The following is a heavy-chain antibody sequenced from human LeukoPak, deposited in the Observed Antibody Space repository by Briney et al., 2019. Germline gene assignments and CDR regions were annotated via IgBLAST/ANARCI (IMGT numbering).Heavy chain of an antibody. V-gene: IGHV3-66*02. CDR3: ARDKALQLYSSSDDDAFDI. J-gene: IGHJ3*02. D-gene: IGHD6-6*01. Sequence: PGGSLRLSCAASGFTVSSNYMSWVRQAPGKGLEWVSVIYSGGSTYYADSVKGRFTISRDNSKNTLYLQMNSLRAGDTAVYYCARDKALQLYSSSDDDAFDIWGQGTMVTVSS. CDR1: GFTVSSNY. CDR2: IYSGGST.